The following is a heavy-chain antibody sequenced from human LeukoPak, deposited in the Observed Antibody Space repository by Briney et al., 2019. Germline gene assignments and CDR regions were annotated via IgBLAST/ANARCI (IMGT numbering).Heavy chain of an antibody. CDR1: GYTFTGYH. CDR3: AREGLDY. J-gene: IGHJ4*02. V-gene: IGHV1-8*03. CDR2: KNPNSGNS. Sequence: ASVKVSCKASGYTFTGYHIHWVRQAPGQGLEWMGYKNPNSGNSAYAQKFQGRVTITTDASITTAYMELSGLRSEDTALYYCAREGLDYWGQGTLVTVSS.